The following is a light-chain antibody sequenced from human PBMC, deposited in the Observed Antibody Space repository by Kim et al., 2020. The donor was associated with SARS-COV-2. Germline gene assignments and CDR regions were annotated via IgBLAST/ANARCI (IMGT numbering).Light chain of an antibody. J-gene: IGKJ3*01. Sequence: ASVGDRVTITCRASQSISSYLNWYQQKPGKAPKLLIYAASSLQSGVPSRFSGSGSGTDFTLAISSLQPGDFATYYCQQSYSTPFTFGPGTKVDIK. CDR2: AAS. CDR1: QSISSY. V-gene: IGKV1-39*01. CDR3: QQSYSTPFT.